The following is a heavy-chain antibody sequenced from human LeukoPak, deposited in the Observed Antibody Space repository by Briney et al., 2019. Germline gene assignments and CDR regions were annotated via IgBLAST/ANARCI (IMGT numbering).Heavy chain of an antibody. V-gene: IGHV3-30*02. CDR3: AKGGEQVTWNFPN. Sequence: GGSLRLSCAASGFTFSSYGMHWVRQAPGKGLEWVAFIRYDGSNKYYADSVKGRFTISRDNAKNTLYLQMNSLRAEDTAVYYCAKGGEQVTWNFPNWGQGTLVTVSS. J-gene: IGHJ1*01. CDR1: GFTFSSYG. CDR2: IRYDGSNK. D-gene: IGHD1-7*01.